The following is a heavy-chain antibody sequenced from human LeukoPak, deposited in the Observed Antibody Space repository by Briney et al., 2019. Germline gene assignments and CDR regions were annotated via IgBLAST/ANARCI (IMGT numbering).Heavy chain of an antibody. CDR3: AKDGMATIARLDY. CDR2: IKQDGSEK. J-gene: IGHJ4*02. CDR1: GFTFSSYW. V-gene: IGHV3-7*01. D-gene: IGHD5-24*01. Sequence: GGSLRLSCAASGFTFSSYWMSWVRQAPGKGLEWVANIKQDGSEKYYVHSVKGRFTISRDNAKNSLYLQMNSLRAEDTAVYYCAKDGMATIARLDYWGQGTLVTVSS.